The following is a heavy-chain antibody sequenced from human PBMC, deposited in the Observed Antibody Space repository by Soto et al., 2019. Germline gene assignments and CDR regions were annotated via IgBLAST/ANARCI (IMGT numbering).Heavy chain of an antibody. CDR1: GFTFSSYG. CDR3: ARDSIPYSSSSGLLGY. Sequence: QVQLVESGGGVVQPGRSLRLSCAASGFTFSSYGMHWVRQAPGKGLEWVAGIWYDGSNKYYADSVKGRFTISRDNSKNTLYLQMNSLRAEDTAVYYCARDSIPYSSSSGLLGYWGQGTLVTVSS. V-gene: IGHV3-33*01. D-gene: IGHD6-6*01. CDR2: IWYDGSNK. J-gene: IGHJ4*02.